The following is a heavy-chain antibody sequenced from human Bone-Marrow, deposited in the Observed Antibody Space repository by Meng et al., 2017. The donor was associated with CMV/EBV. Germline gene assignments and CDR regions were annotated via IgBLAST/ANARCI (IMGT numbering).Heavy chain of an antibody. Sequence: SETLSLTCTVSGGSISSSSYYWGWIRQPPGKGLEWIGSIYYSGSTYYNPSLKSRVTISVDTSKNQFSLKLSSVTAADTAVYYCARESYCSGGSCYSGVDYWGQGPLVTVSS. CDR2: IYYSGST. D-gene: IGHD2-15*01. CDR3: ARESYCSGGSCYSGVDY. J-gene: IGHJ4*02. CDR1: GGSISSSSYY. V-gene: IGHV4-39*07.